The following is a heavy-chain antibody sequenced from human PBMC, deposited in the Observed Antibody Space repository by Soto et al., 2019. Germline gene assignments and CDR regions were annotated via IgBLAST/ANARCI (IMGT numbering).Heavy chain of an antibody. J-gene: IGHJ5*02. Sequence: SETLSLACTVSGGSISSGDYYWSWIRQPPGKGLEWIGYIYYSGSTYYNPSLKSRVTISVDTSKNQFSLKLSSVTAADTAVYYCARAEEYNWFDAWGQGTLVTVSS. CDR2: IYYSGST. CDR1: GGSISSGDYY. CDR3: ARAEEYNWFDA. V-gene: IGHV4-30-4*01.